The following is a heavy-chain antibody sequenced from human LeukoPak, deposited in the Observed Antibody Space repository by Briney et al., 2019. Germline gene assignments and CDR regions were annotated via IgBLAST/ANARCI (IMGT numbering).Heavy chain of an antibody. D-gene: IGHD2-15*01. CDR2: IYNGGST. V-gene: IGHV4-59*08. CDR1: GGSISSYY. CDR3: ARLGYCSGGSCYHYYFGMDL. J-gene: IGHJ6*02. Sequence: SVTVSLTCTVSGGSISSYYWLWMRQPPGEGLEGIWYIYNGGSTYYNPSLKSRVTISVDTSKNPFSLQMSCLTAADTAVYYCARLGYCSGGSCYHYYFGMDLWGQGTTVTVSS.